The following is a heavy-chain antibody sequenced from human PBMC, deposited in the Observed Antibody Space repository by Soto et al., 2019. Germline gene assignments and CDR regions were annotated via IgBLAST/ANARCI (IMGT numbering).Heavy chain of an antibody. V-gene: IGHV1-69*13. CDR1: GGTFSSYA. CDR2: IIPIFGTA. CDR3: ASQGQAAGGCFQH. D-gene: IGHD6-13*01. Sequence: ASVKVSCKASGGTFSSYAISWVRQAPGQGLEWMGGIIPIFGTANYAQKFQGRVTITADESTSTAYMELSSLRSEDTAVYYCASQGQAAGGCFQHWGQGTLVTVSS. J-gene: IGHJ1*01.